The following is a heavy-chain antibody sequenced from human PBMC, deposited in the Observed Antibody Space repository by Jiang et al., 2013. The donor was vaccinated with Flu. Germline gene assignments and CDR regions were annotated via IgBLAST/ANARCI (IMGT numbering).Heavy chain of an antibody. D-gene: IGHD3-9*01. CDR2: IDWDDDK. Sequence: KPTQTLTLTCTFSGFSLSTSGMCVSWIRQPPGKALEWLARIDWDDDKYYSTSLKTRLTISKDTSKNQVVLTMTNMDPVDTATYYCARIRHRHYDIRWGDFDYWGQGTLVTVSS. V-gene: IGHV2-70*11. CDR1: GFSLSTSGMC. CDR3: ARIRHRHYDIRWGDFDY. J-gene: IGHJ4*02.